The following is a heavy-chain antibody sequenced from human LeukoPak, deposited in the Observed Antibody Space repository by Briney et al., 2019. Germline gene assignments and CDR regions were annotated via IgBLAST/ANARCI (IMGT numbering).Heavy chain of an antibody. CDR2: ISGSGGST. J-gene: IGHJ4*02. V-gene: IGHV3-23*01. D-gene: IGHD6-13*01. CDR1: GFTFSSYA. Sequence: QPGGSLRLSCAASGFTFSSYAMSWVRQAPGKGLEWVSAISGSGGSTYYADSVKGRFTISRDNSKNTLYLQMNSLRAKDTAVYYCAKDRGSSSLYFDYWGQGTLVTVSS. CDR3: AKDRGSSSLYFDY.